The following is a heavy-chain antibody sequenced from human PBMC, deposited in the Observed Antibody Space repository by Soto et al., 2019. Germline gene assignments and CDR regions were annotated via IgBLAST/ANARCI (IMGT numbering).Heavy chain of an antibody. J-gene: IGHJ4*02. CDR1: GFTFSSYG. V-gene: IGHV3-33*01. CDR2: MWYDGSNK. Sequence: QVQLVESGGGVVQPGRSLRLSCAASGFTFSSYGMHWVRQAPGKGLEWVAVMWYDGSNKYYADSVKGRFTIPRDNSKNTLYLQMNSLRAEDTAVYYCARWGIAAADYWGQGTLVTVSS. D-gene: IGHD6-13*01. CDR3: ARWGIAAADY.